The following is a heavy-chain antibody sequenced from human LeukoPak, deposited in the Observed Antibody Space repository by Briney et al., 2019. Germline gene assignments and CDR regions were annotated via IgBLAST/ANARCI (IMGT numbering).Heavy chain of an antibody. V-gene: IGHV3-23*01. J-gene: IGHJ4*02. CDR3: ARANTYYYDSSGYYYAPFDY. Sequence: GGSLRLSCAASGFTFSSYDMSWVRQAPGKGLEWVSVITGSGGSTDYADSVKGRFTISRDNAKNSLYLQMNSLRAEDTALYYCARANTYYYDSSGYYYAPFDYWGQGTLVTVSS. CDR2: ITGSGGST. D-gene: IGHD3-22*01. CDR1: GFTFSSYD.